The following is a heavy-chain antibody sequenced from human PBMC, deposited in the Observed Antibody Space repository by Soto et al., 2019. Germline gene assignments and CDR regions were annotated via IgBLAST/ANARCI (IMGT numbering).Heavy chain of an antibody. D-gene: IGHD4-17*01. CDR3: ARDQKKGTTVTSSGY. Sequence: PSETLSLTCAVSGGSISSSNWWSWVRQPPGKGLEWIGEIYHSGSTNYNPSLKSRVTISVDKSKNQSSLKLSSVTAADTAVYYCARDQKKGTTVTSSGYWGQGTLVTVSS. V-gene: IGHV4-4*02. CDR2: IYHSGST. J-gene: IGHJ4*02. CDR1: GGSISSSNW.